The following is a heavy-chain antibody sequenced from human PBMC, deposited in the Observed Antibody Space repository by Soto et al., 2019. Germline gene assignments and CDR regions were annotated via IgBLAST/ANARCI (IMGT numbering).Heavy chain of an antibody. Sequence: QVQLVQSGAEVKKPGASVKVSCKASGYTFTSYYMHWVRQAPGQGLEWMGIINPSGGSTSYAQKFEGRVTMTRDTSTSTVYMELSSVRSEDTAVYYCARGVDTAMVLDSWFDPWGQGTLVTVSS. CDR1: GYTFTSYY. CDR2: INPSGGST. D-gene: IGHD5-18*01. CDR3: ARGVDTAMVLDSWFDP. J-gene: IGHJ5*02. V-gene: IGHV1-46*03.